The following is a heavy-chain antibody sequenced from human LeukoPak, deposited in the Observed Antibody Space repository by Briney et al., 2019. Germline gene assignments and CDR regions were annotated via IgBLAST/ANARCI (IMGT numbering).Heavy chain of an antibody. D-gene: IGHD3-9*01. J-gene: IGHJ4*02. CDR3: ARTYYDILTGIRDFDY. CDR2: TRNKARSYTT. Sequence: GGSLRLSCVASGFTFSNYGMHWVRQAPGKGREGVGRTRNKARSYTTDYAASVKGRFTISRDASKNSVYLQMNSLKTEDTAVYYCARTYYDILTGIRDFDYWGQGTLVTVSS. V-gene: IGHV3-72*01. CDR1: GFTFSNYG.